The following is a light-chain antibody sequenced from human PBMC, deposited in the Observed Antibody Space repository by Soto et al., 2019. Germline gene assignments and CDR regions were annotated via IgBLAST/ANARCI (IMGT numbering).Light chain of an antibody. V-gene: IGKV3-20*01. Sequence: EIVLTQSPGTLSLSPGERATLSCRASQSVSSSYLAWYQQKPGEAPRLLIYGASSRATGIPDRFSGIGSATDFTLTISRLEPEDFAVYYCQQYGSSTWTLGQGTKVEIK. J-gene: IGKJ1*01. CDR2: GAS. CDR3: QQYGSSTWT. CDR1: QSVSSSY.